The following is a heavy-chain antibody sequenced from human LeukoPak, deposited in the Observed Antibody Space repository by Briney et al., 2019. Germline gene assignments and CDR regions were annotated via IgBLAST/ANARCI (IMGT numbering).Heavy chain of an antibody. J-gene: IGHJ4*02. Sequence: PGGSLRLSCAASGSTFSSYAMHWVRQAPGKGLEWVAVISYDGSNKYYADSVKGRFTISRDNSKNTLYLQMNSLRAEDTAVYYCAREEDTNFDYWGQGTLVTVSS. CDR1: GSTFSSYA. CDR2: ISYDGSNK. CDR3: AREEDTNFDY. D-gene: IGHD5-18*01. V-gene: IGHV3-30*04.